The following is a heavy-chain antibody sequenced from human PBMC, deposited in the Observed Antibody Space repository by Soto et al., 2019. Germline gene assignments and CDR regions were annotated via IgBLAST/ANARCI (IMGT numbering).Heavy chain of an antibody. CDR2: ISYDGSNK. J-gene: IGHJ6*02. CDR1: GFTFSSYA. D-gene: IGHD6-13*01. Sequence: PGGSLRLSCAASGFTFSSYAMHWVRQAPGKGLEWVAVISYDGSNKYYADSVKGRFTISRDNSKNTLFLQMNSLRAEDTAVYYFALITRPYSSSWYLGRNYYYGMDVWGQGTTVTVSS. V-gene: IGHV3-30*04. CDR3: ALITRPYSSSWYLGRNYYYGMDV.